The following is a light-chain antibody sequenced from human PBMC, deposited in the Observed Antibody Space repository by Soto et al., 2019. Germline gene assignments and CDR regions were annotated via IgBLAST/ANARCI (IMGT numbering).Light chain of an antibody. CDR3: CLCADTYNVL. V-gene: IGLV2-11*01. CDR2: DVN. J-gene: IGLJ2*01. CDR1: SSDVGRYTF. Sequence: QSALTQPRSVSGSPGQSVTISCTGSSSDVGRYTFVSWYQQLPGKAPKLLIYDVNKRPSGVPDRFSGSKSDNTASLTISGLQAEDEGDYHCCLCADTYNVLFGGGTQLTVL.